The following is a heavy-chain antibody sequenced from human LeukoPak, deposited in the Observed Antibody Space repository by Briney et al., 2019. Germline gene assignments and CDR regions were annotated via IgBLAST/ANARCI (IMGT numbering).Heavy chain of an antibody. CDR2: ISGGAGGA. J-gene: IGHJ4*02. D-gene: IGHD3-10*01. V-gene: IGHV3-23*01. CDR3: AKDGGYGSGSYYPDY. CDR1: GFTFSSYA. Sequence: GGSLRLSCAASGFTFSSYAMNCVRQAPGKGLEWVSSISGGAGGAAYADSVKGRFTMSRDNSKNTLYLQMNSLRAEDTAVYYCAKDGGYGSGSYYPDYWGQGTLVTVSS.